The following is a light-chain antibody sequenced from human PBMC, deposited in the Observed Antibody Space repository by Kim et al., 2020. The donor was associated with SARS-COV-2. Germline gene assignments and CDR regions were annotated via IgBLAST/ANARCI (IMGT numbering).Light chain of an antibody. CDR3: LEYNSAPYT. CDR1: QGISNY. V-gene: IGKV1-27*01. Sequence: SASVGDRVTITCRASQGISNYLAWYQQKPGKVPELLIYGASALQSGVPSRFSGTGSGTDFTLTISSLQPEDVATYYCLEYNSAPYTFGQGTKLEIK. J-gene: IGKJ2*01. CDR2: GAS.